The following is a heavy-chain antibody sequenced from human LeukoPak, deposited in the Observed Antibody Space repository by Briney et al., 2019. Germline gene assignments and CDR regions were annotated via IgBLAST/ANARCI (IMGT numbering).Heavy chain of an antibody. CDR2: ISSSGSTI. D-gene: IGHD6-13*01. V-gene: IGHV3-48*03. Sequence: GGSLRLSCAASGFTFRSYEMNWVRQAPGKGLEWVSYISSSGSTIYYADSVKGRFTISRDNAKNSLYLQMNSLRAEDTAVYYCARIKYSSSWLFDYWGQGTLVTVSS. J-gene: IGHJ4*02. CDR3: ARIKYSSSWLFDY. CDR1: GFTFRSYE.